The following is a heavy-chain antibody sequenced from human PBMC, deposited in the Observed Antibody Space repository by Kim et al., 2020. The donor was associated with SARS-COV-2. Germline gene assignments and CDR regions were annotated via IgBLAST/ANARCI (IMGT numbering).Heavy chain of an antibody. CDR3: GRLYRTRGTGDGLDV. CDR2: IYYSGIT. Sequence: SETLSLTCTVSGGSISSNPYFWVWIRQPQGKGRDWFGSIYYSGITYSNPSLKCRVIMSVDTSKTQFSLKVSSVNAAATVLYYWGRLYRTRGTGDGLDVWGQGTTVPVS. V-gene: IGHV4-39*01. CDR1: GGSISSNPYF. D-gene: IGHD2-8*02. J-gene: IGHJ6*01.